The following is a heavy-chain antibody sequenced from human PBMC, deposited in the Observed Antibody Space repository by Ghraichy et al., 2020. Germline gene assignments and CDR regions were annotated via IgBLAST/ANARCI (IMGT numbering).Heavy chain of an antibody. Sequence: SETLSLTCTVSGGSISSYYWSWIRQPPGKGLEWIGYIYYSGSTNYNPSLKSRVTISVDTSKNQFSLKLSSVTAADTAVYYCARSIEVAGRAEYFQHWGQGTLVTVSS. CDR2: IYYSGST. J-gene: IGHJ1*01. D-gene: IGHD6-19*01. V-gene: IGHV4-59*01. CDR1: GGSISSYY. CDR3: ARSIEVAGRAEYFQH.